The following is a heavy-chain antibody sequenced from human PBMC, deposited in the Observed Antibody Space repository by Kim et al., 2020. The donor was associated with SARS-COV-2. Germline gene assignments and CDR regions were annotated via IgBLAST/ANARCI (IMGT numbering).Heavy chain of an antibody. D-gene: IGHD2-15*01. J-gene: IGHJ5*02. CDR1: GYTFTSYG. Sequence: ASVKVSCKASGYTFTSYGISWVRQAPGQGLEWMGWISAYNGNTNYAQKLQGRVTMTTDTSTSTAYMELRSLRSDDTAVYYCARENAPHCSGGSCYFTVPLFGGWFDPWGEGTLVTVSS. CDR2: ISAYNGNT. V-gene: IGHV1-18*01. CDR3: ARENAPHCSGGSCYFTVPLFGGWFDP.